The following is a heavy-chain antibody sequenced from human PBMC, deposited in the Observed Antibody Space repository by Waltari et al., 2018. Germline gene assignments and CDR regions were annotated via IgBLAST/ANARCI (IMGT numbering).Heavy chain of an antibody. Sequence: QVQLQESGPGLVKPSETLSLTCTVSGGSISSHYWSWIRQPPGKGLEWIGYIYYRGSTNHNPSLKSRVTISVDTSKNQFSRKLSSVTAADTAVYYCAREGSSWSGYYYGMDVWGQGTTVTVSS. CDR3: AREGSSWSGYYYGMDV. J-gene: IGHJ6*02. CDR1: GGSISSHY. D-gene: IGHD6-13*01. CDR2: IYYRGST. V-gene: IGHV4-59*11.